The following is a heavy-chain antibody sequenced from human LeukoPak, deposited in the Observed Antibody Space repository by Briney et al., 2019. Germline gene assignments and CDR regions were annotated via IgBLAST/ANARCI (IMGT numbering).Heavy chain of an antibody. Sequence: SETLFLTCTVSGGSISTFYWSWLRQPPGKQLEWIGYVYYSGSTNYNPSFKTRVTISADTSKNQFSLKLSSVTPADTAVYYCARVDYDSSGYFDYWGQGTLVTVSS. CDR1: GGSISTFY. J-gene: IGHJ4*02. CDR2: VYYSGST. D-gene: IGHD3-22*01. CDR3: ARVDYDSSGYFDY. V-gene: IGHV4-59*01.